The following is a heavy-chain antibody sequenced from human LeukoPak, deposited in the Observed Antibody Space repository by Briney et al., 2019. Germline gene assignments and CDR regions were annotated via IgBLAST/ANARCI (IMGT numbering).Heavy chain of an antibody. CDR1: GGSISSSSYY. J-gene: IGHJ3*02. D-gene: IGHD3-22*01. V-gene: IGHV4-39*07. CDR2: IYYSGST. CDR3: ARDLDSSGYPEWAFDI. Sequence: SETLSLTCTVSGGSISSSSYYWGWIRQPPGKGLEWIGSIYYSGSTYYNPSLKSRVTISVDTSKNQFSLKLSSVTAADTAVYYCARDLDSSGYPEWAFDIWGQGTMVTVSS.